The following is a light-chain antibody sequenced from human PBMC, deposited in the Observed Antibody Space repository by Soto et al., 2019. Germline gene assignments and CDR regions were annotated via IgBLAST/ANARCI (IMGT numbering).Light chain of an antibody. Sequence: QSALTQPASVSGSPGQSITISCTGTSSDVGNYNLVSWYQQHPGKAPKPMIYEGTKRPSGVSNRFSGSKSGNTASLTISGLQAEDEADYYCCSYAGSSTLIFGGGTKLTVL. CDR1: SSDVGNYNL. J-gene: IGLJ2*01. V-gene: IGLV2-23*01. CDR3: CSYAGSSTLI. CDR2: EGT.